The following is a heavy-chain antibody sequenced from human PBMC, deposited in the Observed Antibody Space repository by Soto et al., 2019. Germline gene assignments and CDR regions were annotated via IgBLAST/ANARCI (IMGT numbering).Heavy chain of an antibody. CDR2: IKQDGSEK. V-gene: IGHV3-7*01. J-gene: IGHJ4*02. D-gene: IGHD5-12*01. CDR3: ARDSLRWLRYFDY. CDR1: GFTFSSYW. Sequence: HPGGSLRLSCAASGFTFSSYWMSWVRQAPGKGLEWVANIKQDGSEKYYVDSVKGRFTISRDNAKNSLYLQMNSLRAEDTAVYYCARDSLRWLRYFDYWGQGTLVTVSS.